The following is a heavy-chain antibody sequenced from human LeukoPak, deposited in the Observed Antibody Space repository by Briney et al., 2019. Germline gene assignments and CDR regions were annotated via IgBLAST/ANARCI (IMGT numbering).Heavy chain of an antibody. CDR2: IWYDGSNK. D-gene: IGHD5-18*01. V-gene: IGHV3-33*06. J-gene: IGHJ6*03. Sequence: PGGSLRLSCAASGFTFSSYGMHWVRQAPGKGLGWVAVIWYDGSNKYYADSVKGWFTISRDNSKNTLYLQMNSLRAEDTAVYYCAKDLARTAYYYYYMDVWGKGTTVTVSS. CDR3: AKDLARTAYYYYYMDV. CDR1: GFTFSSYG.